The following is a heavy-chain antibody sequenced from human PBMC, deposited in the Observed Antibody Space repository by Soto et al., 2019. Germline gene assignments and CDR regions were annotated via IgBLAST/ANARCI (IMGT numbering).Heavy chain of an antibody. V-gene: IGHV4-30-4*01. D-gene: IGHD6-13*01. J-gene: IGHJ4*02. CDR2: IYYSGST. CDR1: GGSISSGDYY. CDR3: AIGVVGTAAAGNFDY. Sequence: SETLSLTCTVSGGSISSGDYYWSWIRQPPGKGLEWIGYIYYSGSTYYNPSLKSRVTISVDTSKNQFSLKLSSVTAADTAVYYCAIGVVGTAAAGNFDYRGQGTLLTVSS.